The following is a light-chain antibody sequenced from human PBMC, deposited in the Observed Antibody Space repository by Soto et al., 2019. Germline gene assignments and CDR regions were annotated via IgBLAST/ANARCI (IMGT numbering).Light chain of an antibody. Sequence: QSVLTQPRSVSGSPGQSVTISCTGSSSDVGGYKYVSWYQQHPGKAPKLMIYDVSQRPSGVPDRFSGSTSGNAASLTISGLQAEDEADYYCCSYAGSYVFGTGTKSPS. CDR3: CSYAGSYV. CDR1: SSDVGGYKY. J-gene: IGLJ1*01. V-gene: IGLV2-11*01. CDR2: DVS.